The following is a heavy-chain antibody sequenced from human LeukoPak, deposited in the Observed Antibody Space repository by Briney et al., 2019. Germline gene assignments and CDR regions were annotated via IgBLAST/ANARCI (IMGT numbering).Heavy chain of an antibody. CDR2: IYHSGST. D-gene: IGHD6-13*01. CDR3: ARESGRIAAAASGWFDP. CDR1: GYSISSGYY. Sequence: SETLSLTCTVSGYSISSGYYWGWIRQPPGKGLEWIGSIYHSGSTYYNPSLKSRVTKSVDTSKNQFSLKLSSVTAADTAVYYCARESGRIAAAASGWFDPWGQGTLVTVSS. J-gene: IGHJ5*02. V-gene: IGHV4-38-2*02.